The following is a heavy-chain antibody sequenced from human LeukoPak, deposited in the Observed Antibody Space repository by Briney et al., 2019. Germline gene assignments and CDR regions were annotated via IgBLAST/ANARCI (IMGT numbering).Heavy chain of an antibody. V-gene: IGHV1-46*01. CDR3: ARDNSVGDNAWWFDP. Sequence: ASVKVSCKASSYPFTRYGISWVRQAPGQGLEWMGLINPTGGSTGYAQKFQGRVTMTRDMSTSTDYMELSSLRSEDTAIYYCARDNSVGDNAWWFDPWGQGTLVTVSS. D-gene: IGHD1-26*01. CDR1: SYPFTRYG. J-gene: IGHJ5*02. CDR2: INPTGGST.